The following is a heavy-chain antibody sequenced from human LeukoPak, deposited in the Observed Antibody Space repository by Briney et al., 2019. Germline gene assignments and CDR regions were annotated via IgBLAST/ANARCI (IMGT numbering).Heavy chain of an antibody. CDR2: MNPNSGNT. CDR1: GYTFTSYD. CDR3: ARDQQLALFDY. Sequence: ASVKVSRKASGYTFTSYDINWVRQATGQGLEWMGWMNPNSGNTGYAQKFQGRVTITRNTSISTAYMELSSLRSEDTAVYYCARDQQLALFDYWGQGTLVTVPS. J-gene: IGHJ4*02. V-gene: IGHV1-8*03. D-gene: IGHD6-6*01.